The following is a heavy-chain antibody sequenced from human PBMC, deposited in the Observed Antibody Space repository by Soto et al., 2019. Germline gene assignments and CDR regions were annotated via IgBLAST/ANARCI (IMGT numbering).Heavy chain of an antibody. V-gene: IGHV1-69*12. CDR3: ARGMVRFLDSLGVDV. CDR2: IIPIFGTA. D-gene: IGHD3-3*01. Sequence: QVQLVQSGAEVKKPESSVKVSCKASGGTFSNYAMSWVRQAPGQGLEWMGGIIPIFGTANYAQKFKGRVTITADESTSTAYMELSSLRSEDTAVYYCARGMVRFLDSLGVDVWGQGTTVTVSS. J-gene: IGHJ6*02. CDR1: GGTFSNYA.